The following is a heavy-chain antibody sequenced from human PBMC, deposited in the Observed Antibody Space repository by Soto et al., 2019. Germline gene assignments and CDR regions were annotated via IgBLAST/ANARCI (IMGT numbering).Heavy chain of an antibody. Sequence: PGGSLRLSCAASGFTFSRYAMSWVRQAPGKGLEWVSAITGSGHSTYYADSVKGRFTISRDNSKSTLYLQMNSLRADDTALYYSAKDGSTTWNFYFDSWGQGILVTVSS. V-gene: IGHV3-23*01. D-gene: IGHD2-2*01. CDR2: ITGSGHST. CDR1: GFTFSRYA. J-gene: IGHJ4*02. CDR3: AKDGSTTWNFYFDS.